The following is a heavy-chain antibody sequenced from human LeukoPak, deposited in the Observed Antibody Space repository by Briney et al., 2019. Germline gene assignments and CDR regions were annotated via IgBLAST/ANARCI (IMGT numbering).Heavy chain of an antibody. CDR2: ISVSGGST. CDR1: GFTFSSYA. D-gene: IGHD6-19*01. CDR3: AKVKNSIAVAGSFDY. J-gene: IGHJ4*02. Sequence: GGSLRLSCAASGFTFSSYAMSWVRQAPGKGLDWVSDISVSGGSTYYADSVKGRFTISRDNSKNTLYLQMNSLRAEDTAVYYCAKVKNSIAVAGSFDYWGQGTLVTVSS. V-gene: IGHV3-23*01.